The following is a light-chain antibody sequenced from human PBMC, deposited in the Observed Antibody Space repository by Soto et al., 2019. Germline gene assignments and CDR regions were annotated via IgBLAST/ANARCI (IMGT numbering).Light chain of an antibody. J-gene: IGKJ2*01. CDR3: MQTLQTPPT. CDR2: LGS. V-gene: IGKV2-28*01. Sequence: DIVMTQSPLSLPVTPGEPASISCRSSQSLVHRNGYNYLDWYLQKPGQSPQLLIYLGSNRASGVPDRFSGSGSGTDFTLKISRVEAEDVGVYYCMQTLQTPPTFGQGTKLEIK. CDR1: QSLVHRNGYNY.